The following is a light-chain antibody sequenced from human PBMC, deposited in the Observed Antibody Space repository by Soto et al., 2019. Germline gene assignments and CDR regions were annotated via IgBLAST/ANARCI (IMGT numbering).Light chain of an antibody. CDR2: DVS. V-gene: IGLV2-14*01. Sequence: QSVLTQPASVSGSPGQSITISCTGTSSDVGGYNYVSWYQQHPGKAPQLMIYDVSHRPSGVSNRFSGSKSGNTASLTISGLQAEDEADYYCSSYTISSTLRYVFGTGTQLTVL. CDR3: SSYTISSTLRYV. CDR1: SSDVGGYNY. J-gene: IGLJ1*01.